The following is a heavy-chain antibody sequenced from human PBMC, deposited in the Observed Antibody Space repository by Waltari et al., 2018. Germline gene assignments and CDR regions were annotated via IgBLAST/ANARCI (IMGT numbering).Heavy chain of an antibody. V-gene: IGHV4-38-2*01. J-gene: IGHJ4*02. CDR2: IYHSGST. D-gene: IGHD3-10*01. Sequence: QVQLQESGPGLVKPSETLSLTCAVSGYSISSGYYWGWIRQPPGKGLGWIGSIYHSGSTYYNPSLKSRVTISVDTSKNQFSLKLSSVTAADTAVYYCARGSGSSLGGYWGQGTLVTVSS. CDR3: ARGSGSSLGGY. CDR1: GYSISSGYY.